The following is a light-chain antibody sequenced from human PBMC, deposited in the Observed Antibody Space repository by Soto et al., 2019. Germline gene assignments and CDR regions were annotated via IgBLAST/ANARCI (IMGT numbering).Light chain of an antibody. Sequence: EIVLTQSPGTLSLSPGERATLSCRASQSVSSSYLAWYQQKPGQAPRLLIYGASSRATGIPDRFSGSGSGTDFTLPISSLEPEDFAVYYCQQYGSSPPQTFGQGTKVEIK. V-gene: IGKV3-20*01. CDR1: QSVSSSY. J-gene: IGKJ1*01. CDR2: GAS. CDR3: QQYGSSPPQT.